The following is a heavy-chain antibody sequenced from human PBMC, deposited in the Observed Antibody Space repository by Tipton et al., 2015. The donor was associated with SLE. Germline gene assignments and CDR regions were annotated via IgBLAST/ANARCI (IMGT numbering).Heavy chain of an antibody. J-gene: IGHJ5*02. Sequence: TLSLTCTVSGASIRTSNYYWSWIRQSAGKRLEWIGRIYTSESTRYNPSLKSRATISLDTSKNQFSLRLSSVSAADTAIYYCARQGEYSSSSGFWFDPWGQGTQVTVSS. D-gene: IGHD6-6*01. V-gene: IGHV4-61*02. CDR3: ARQGEYSSSSGFWFDP. CDR1: GASIRTSNYY. CDR2: IYTSEST.